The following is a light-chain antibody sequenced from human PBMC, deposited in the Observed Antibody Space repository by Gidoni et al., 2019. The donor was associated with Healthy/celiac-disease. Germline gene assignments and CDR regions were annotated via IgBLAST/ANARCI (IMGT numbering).Light chain of an antibody. CDR3: QQSYRTPRT. V-gene: IGKV1-39*01. Sequence: DIQMTQSPSSLSASVGDRVTITCRARQRISSYLNWYQQKPGKAPKLLIYAASSLQSGVPSRFSGSGSGTDFTLTISRLQPEDFATYYCQQSYRTPRTFGQGTRLEIK. J-gene: IGKJ5*01. CDR2: AAS. CDR1: QRISSY.